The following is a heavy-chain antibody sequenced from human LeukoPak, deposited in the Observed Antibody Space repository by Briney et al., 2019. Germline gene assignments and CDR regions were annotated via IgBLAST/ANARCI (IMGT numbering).Heavy chain of an antibody. J-gene: IGHJ4*02. CDR1: GGTFSSYA. D-gene: IGHD1-26*01. CDR3: ARDLSSTSNWEFDF. Sequence: GASVKVSCKASGGTFSSYAISWVRQAPGQGLEWMGRINLNSGGTYYAQNFQGRVTMTRDTSISTAYVELSRLTSDDTAMYYCARDLSSTSNWEFDFWGQGTLVTVSS. CDR2: INLNSGGT. V-gene: IGHV1-2*06.